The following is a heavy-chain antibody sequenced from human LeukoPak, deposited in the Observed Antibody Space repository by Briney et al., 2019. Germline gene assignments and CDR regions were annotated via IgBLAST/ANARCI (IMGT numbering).Heavy chain of an antibody. D-gene: IGHD3-22*01. CDR1: GYSISSGYY. J-gene: IGHJ4*02. Sequence: PSETLSLTCTVSGYSISSGYYWGWIRQPPGKGLEWIGSIYHSGSTYYNPSLKSRVTISVDTSKNQFSLKLSSVTAADTAVYYCARLYYYDSSGYIYWGQGTLVTVSS. CDR2: IYHSGST. CDR3: ARLYYYDSSGYIY. V-gene: IGHV4-38-2*02.